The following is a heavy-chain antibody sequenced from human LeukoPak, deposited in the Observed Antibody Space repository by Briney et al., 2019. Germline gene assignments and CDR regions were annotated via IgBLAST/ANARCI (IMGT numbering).Heavy chain of an antibody. CDR1: GGSITSNTYY. CDR3: ARLGIGVVPSAMLGDYYFDY. D-gene: IGHD2-2*01. Sequence: SETLSLTCTVSGGSITSNTYYWSWIRQPPGKGLEWIGYIYYSGSTNYNPSLKSRVTISVDTSKNQFSLKLTSVTAADTAVYYCARLGIGVVPSAMLGDYYFDYWGQGTLVTVSS. V-gene: IGHV4-61*05. J-gene: IGHJ4*02. CDR2: IYYSGST.